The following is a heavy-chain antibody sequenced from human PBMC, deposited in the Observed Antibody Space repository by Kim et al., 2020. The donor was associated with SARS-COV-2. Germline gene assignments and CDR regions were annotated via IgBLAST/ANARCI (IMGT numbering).Heavy chain of an antibody. D-gene: IGHD3-10*01. J-gene: IGHJ5*02. V-gene: IGHV1-2*06. Sequence: ASVKVSCKASGYTFTGYYMHWVRQAPGQGLEWMGRINPNSGGTNYAQKFQGRVTMTRDTSISTAYMELSRLRSDDTAVYYCARDRTTMVQGAGWFDPWGQGTLVTVSS. CDR3: ARDRTTMVQGAGWFDP. CDR1: GYTFTGYY. CDR2: INPNSGGT.